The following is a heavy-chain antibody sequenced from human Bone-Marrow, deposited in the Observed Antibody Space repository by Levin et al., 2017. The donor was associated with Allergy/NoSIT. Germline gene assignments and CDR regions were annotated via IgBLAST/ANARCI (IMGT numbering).Heavy chain of an antibody. J-gene: IGHJ6*02. CDR1: GFTFSSYS. V-gene: IGHV3-21*01. CDR3: ARGRDGYRSDGMDV. D-gene: IGHD5-24*01. Sequence: GESLKISCAASGFTFSSYSMNWVRQPPGKGLEWISSIGSTSTYKNYVDSTEGRFTISRDNAHNSLYLQMNSLRADDTAVYYCARGRDGYRSDGMDVWGQGTTVTVAS. CDR2: IGSTSTYK.